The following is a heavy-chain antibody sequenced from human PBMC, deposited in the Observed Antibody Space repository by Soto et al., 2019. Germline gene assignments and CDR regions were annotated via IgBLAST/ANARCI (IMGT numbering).Heavy chain of an antibody. V-gene: IGHV3-23*01. D-gene: IGHD3-22*01. CDR1: GFTFSSYA. CDR2: ISGSGGST. Sequence: EVQLLESGGGLVQPGGSLRLSCAASGFTFSSYAMSWVRQAPGKGLEWVSAISGSGGSTYYADSVKGRFTISRDNSKNTRYLQMNSLRAEDTAVYYCATMQRGTMIVPLDYWGQGTLVTVSS. CDR3: ATMQRGTMIVPLDY. J-gene: IGHJ4*02.